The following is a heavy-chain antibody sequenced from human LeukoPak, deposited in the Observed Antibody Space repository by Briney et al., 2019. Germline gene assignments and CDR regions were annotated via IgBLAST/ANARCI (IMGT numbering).Heavy chain of an antibody. CDR1: GGSISSSSYY. Sequence: SETLSLTCTVSGGSISSSSYYWGWIRQPPGKGLEWIGSIYYSGSTYYNPSLKSRVTISVDTSKNQFSLKLSSVTAADTAVYYCARQPAYYDFWSGYYVPDYFDYWGQGTLVTVSS. CDR2: IYYSGST. J-gene: IGHJ4*02. D-gene: IGHD3-3*01. V-gene: IGHV4-39*01. CDR3: ARQPAYYDFWSGYYVPDYFDY.